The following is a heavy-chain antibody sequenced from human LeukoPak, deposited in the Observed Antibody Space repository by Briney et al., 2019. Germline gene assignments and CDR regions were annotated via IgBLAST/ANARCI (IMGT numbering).Heavy chain of an antibody. J-gene: IGHJ4*02. CDR1: GGSISSSSYY. CDR3: ARRFGPYDFWSGYPTYFDY. D-gene: IGHD3-3*01. Sequence: SETLSLTCTVSGGSISSSSYYWGWIRQPPGKGLEWIGSIYYSGSTYYNPSLKSRVTISVDTSKNQFSLKLSSVTAADTAVYYCARRFGPYDFWSGYPTYFDYWGQGTLVTVSS. CDR2: IYYSGST. V-gene: IGHV4-39*01.